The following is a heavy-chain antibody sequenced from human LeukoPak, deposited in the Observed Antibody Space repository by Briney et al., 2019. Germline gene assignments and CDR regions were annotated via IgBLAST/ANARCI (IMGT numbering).Heavy chain of an antibody. CDR1: GYTFTGYY. J-gene: IGHJ6*03. CDR2: INPNSGGT. D-gene: IGHD6-19*01. CDR3: ARALLAVAGYYMDV. V-gene: IGHV1-2*02. Sequence: GASVKVSCKASGYTFTGYYMHWVRQAPGQGLEWMGWINPNSGGTNYAQKFQGRVTITTDESTSTAYMELSSLRSEDTAVYYCARALLAVAGYYMDVWGKGTTVTVSS.